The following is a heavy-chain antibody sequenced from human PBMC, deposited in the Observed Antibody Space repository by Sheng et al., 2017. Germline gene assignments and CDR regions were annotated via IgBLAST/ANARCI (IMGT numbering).Heavy chain of an antibody. V-gene: IGHV4-38-2*01. J-gene: IGHJ4*02. CDR1: GYSISSGYY. CDR3: ARKGYCSGGSCYSGFYYFDY. D-gene: IGHD2-15*01. CDR2: IFHTGST. Sequence: QVQLQESGPGLVKPSETPSLTCAVSGYSISSGYYWGLIRQPPGKGLEWIGSIFHTGSTYYNPSLKSRVTMSIDTSKNQFSLRLRSVTAADTAVYYCARKGYCSGGSCYSGFYYFDYWGQGTLVTVSS.